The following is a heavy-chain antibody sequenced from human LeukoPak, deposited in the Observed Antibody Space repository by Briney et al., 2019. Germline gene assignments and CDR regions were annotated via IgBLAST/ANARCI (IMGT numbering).Heavy chain of an antibody. CDR1: GGSISSYY. V-gene: IGHV4-59*08. J-gene: IGHJ4*02. Sequence: SETPSLTCTVSGGSISSYYWSWIRQPPGKGLEWIGYIYYSGSTNYNPSLKSRVTISVDTSKNQFSLKLSSVTAADTAVYYCARQGGGYDSDLDYWGQGTLVTVSS. CDR3: ARQGGGYDSDLDY. CDR2: IYYSGST. D-gene: IGHD5-12*01.